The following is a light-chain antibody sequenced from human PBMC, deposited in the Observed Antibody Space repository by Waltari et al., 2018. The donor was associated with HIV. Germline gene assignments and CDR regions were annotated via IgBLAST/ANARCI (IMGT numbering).Light chain of an antibody. J-gene: IGKJ1*01. CDR1: QSISAW. CDR3: QQYDSYPWT. CDR2: KAS. V-gene: IGKV1-5*03. Sequence: DIQMTQSPSTLSASVGDRVTLTGRASQSISAWLAWSQQNPGQAPKPLIYKASTLQRGVPSRFSGSGSGTEFTLTISSLQPDDFATYYCQQYDSYPWTFGHGTKVEI.